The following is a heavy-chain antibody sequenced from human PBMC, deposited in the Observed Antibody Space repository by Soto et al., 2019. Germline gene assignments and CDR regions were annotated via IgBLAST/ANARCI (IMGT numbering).Heavy chain of an antibody. V-gene: IGHV3-23*01. D-gene: IGHD2-2*01. Sequence: EVQLLESGGGLVQPGGSLRLSCVGSGFTFINYAMNWVRQTPGKGLEWVSTISGGGDRAFDADTVKGRFTISRDNSKNTVNLQMNSLRADDTAVYYCARKVLGSTSRPDWWYFDLWGRGTRVTVSS. CDR1: GFTFINYA. CDR3: ARKVLGSTSRPDWWYFDL. J-gene: IGHJ2*01. CDR2: ISGGGDRA.